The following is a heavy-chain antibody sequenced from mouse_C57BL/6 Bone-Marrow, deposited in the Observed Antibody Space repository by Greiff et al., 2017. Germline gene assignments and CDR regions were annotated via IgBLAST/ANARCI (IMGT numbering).Heavy chain of an antibody. CDR2: INPYNGGT. V-gene: IGHV1-19*01. CDR1: GYTFTDYY. D-gene: IGHD1-1*01. J-gene: IGHJ2*01. Sequence: VQLQQSGPVLVKPGASVKMSCKASGYTFTDYYMNWVKQSHGKSLEWIGVINPYNGGTSYNQKFKGKATLTVDKSSSTAYMELNSLTSEDAAVYYCASSSPYYFDYWGKGTTLTVSS. CDR3: ASSSPYYFDY.